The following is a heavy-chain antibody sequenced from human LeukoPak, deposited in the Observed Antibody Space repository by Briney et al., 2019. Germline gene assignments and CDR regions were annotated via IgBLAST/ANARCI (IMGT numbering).Heavy chain of an antibody. Sequence: ASVKVSCKASGYTFTSYDINWVRQATGQGLEWMGWMNPNSGNTGYAQKFQGRVTMTRNTSISTAYMELSSLRSEDTAVYYCARAQPPLRTYYYYYMDVWGKGTTVTVSS. CDR2: MNPNSGNT. D-gene: IGHD1-14*01. CDR3: ARAQPPLRTYYYYYMDV. J-gene: IGHJ6*03. CDR1: GYTFTSYD. V-gene: IGHV1-8*01.